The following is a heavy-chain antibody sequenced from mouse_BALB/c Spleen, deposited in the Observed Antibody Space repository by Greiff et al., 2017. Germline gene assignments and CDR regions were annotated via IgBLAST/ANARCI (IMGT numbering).Heavy chain of an antibody. D-gene: IGHD6-1*01. J-gene: IGHJ2*01. Sequence: EVLLVESGGGLVQPGGSLKLSCAASGFTFSSFGMYWVRQAPEKGLEWVAYISSGSSTNYYADTVKGRFTISRDNPKNTLFLQMTSLRSEDTAMSRCASGSGYSFDYWGQGTTLTVSS. CDR2: ISSGSSTN. CDR3: ASGSGYSFDY. V-gene: IGHV5-17*02. CDR1: GFTFSSFG.